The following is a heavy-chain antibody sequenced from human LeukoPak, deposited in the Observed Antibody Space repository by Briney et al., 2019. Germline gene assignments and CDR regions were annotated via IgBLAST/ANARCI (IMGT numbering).Heavy chain of an antibody. V-gene: IGHV4-59*01. J-gene: IGHJ5*02. CDR2: IYYSGST. CDR3: ARDFRRWFDP. Sequence: SETLSLTCTVSGGSISSYYWSWIRQPPGKGLEWIGYIYYSGSTNYNPSLKSRVTISVDTSKNQFSLKPSSVTAADTAVYYCARDFRRWFDPWGQGTLVTVSS. CDR1: GGSISSYY.